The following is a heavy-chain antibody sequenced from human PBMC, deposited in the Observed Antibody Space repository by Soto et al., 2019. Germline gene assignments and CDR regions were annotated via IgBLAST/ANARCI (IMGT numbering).Heavy chain of an antibody. CDR3: ARSSIARYYYYGMDV. CDR1: GGSISSYY. V-gene: IGHV4-59*01. D-gene: IGHD6-6*01. J-gene: IGHJ6*02. Sequence: QVQLQESGPGLVKPSETLSLTCTVSGGSISSYYWSWIRQPPGKGLEWIGYIYYSGSTNYNPSLKSRVTISVDTSKNQFSLKLGSVTAADTAVYYCARSSIARYYYYGMDVWGQGTTVTVSS. CDR2: IYYSGST.